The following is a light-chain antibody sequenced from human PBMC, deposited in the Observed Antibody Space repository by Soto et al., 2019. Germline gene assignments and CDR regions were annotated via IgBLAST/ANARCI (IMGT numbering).Light chain of an antibody. CDR2: GAS. J-gene: IGKJ1*01. Sequence: EIVLTQSPATLSSSPGERATLSCRASQSVSNNLAWYQQKPGQAPRLLIYGASTRATGIPARFSGSGSGTEFTLTISSLQSEDFAVYYCQQYNNWPTWTFGQGTKVDI. CDR3: QQYNNWPTWT. CDR1: QSVSNN. V-gene: IGKV3-15*01.